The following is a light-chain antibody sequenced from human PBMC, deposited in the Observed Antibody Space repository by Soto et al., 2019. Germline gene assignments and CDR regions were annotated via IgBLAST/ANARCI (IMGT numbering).Light chain of an antibody. CDR3: QQLNGYPIT. J-gene: IGKJ3*01. CDR2: AAS. Sequence: DIQLTQSPSLLSASVGDRVTITCRASQGINSYLAWYQQKPGKTPKLLVYAASTLQSGVPLRFSGSGSGTEFTLTISSLQPEDFATYYCQQLNGYPITFGPGTKVDI. CDR1: QGINSY. V-gene: IGKV1-9*01.